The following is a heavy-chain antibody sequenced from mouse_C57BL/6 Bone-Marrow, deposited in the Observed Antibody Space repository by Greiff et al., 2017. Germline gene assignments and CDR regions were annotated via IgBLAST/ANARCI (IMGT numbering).Heavy chain of an antibody. V-gene: IGHV1-55*01. Sequence: QVQLQQPGAELVKPGASVKLSCKASGYTFTSYWITWVKQRPGQGLEWMGDIYPGSGSTNYNEKFKSKATLTVDTSSSTAYMQHSSLTSEDSAVYYCEKRGSGHGFAYWGQGTLVTVTA. CDR2: IYPGSGST. CDR3: EKRGSGHGFAY. CDR1: GYTFTSYW. J-gene: IGHJ3*01. D-gene: IGHD3-2*02.